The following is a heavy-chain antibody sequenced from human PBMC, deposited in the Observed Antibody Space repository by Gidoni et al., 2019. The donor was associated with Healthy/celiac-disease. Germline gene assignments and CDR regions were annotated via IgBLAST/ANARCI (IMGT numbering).Heavy chain of an antibody. D-gene: IGHD2-15*01. CDR2: INHSGST. CDR3: ARGRYCSGGSCYRTYYYYYMDV. J-gene: IGHJ6*03. Sequence: QVQLQQWGAGLLKPSETLSLTCAVYGGSFSGYYCSWIRQPPGKGLEWIGEINHSGSTNYNPSLKSRVTISVDTSKNQFSLKLSSVTPADTAVYYCARGRYCSGGSCYRTYYYYYMDVWGKGTTVTVSS. V-gene: IGHV4-34*01. CDR1: GGSFSGYY.